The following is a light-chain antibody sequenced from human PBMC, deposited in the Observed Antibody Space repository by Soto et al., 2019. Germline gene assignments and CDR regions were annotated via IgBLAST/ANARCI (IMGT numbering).Light chain of an antibody. Sequence: EIVITQSPATLSVSPGERATLSCRASQSVTSKLAWYQQKPGQAPRLLIYGASTRATGIPARFSGSGSGTEFTLTISSLQSEDFAVYFCQQYNEWPPLTFGPGTKVDIK. CDR3: QQYNEWPPLT. V-gene: IGKV3-15*01. J-gene: IGKJ3*01. CDR2: GAS. CDR1: QSVTSK.